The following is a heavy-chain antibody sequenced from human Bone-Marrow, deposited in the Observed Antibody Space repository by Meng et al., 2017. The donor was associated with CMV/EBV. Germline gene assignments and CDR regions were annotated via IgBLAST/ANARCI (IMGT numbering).Heavy chain of an antibody. CDR2: IKPDSGYT. CDR3: AGGYCSSTSCYNSNYGMDV. Sequence: ASVKVSCKASGFTFTAHYMHWVRQAPGQGLEWMGWIKPDSGYTNYAQNFQGRVTMTSDTSISTVYMELSSLISDDTAVYYCAGGYCSSTSCYNSNYGMDVWGQGTTVTVSS. V-gene: IGHV1-2*02. J-gene: IGHJ6*02. CDR1: GFTFTAHY. D-gene: IGHD2-2*02.